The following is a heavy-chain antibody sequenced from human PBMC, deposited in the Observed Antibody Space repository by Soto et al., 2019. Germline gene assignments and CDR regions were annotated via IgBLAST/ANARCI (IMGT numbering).Heavy chain of an antibody. CDR2: ILYDGSKK. V-gene: IGHV3-30*03. J-gene: IGHJ4*02. Sequence: LRLSCVASGFNLNTCGIYWVRQAPGKGLQWVAQILYDGSKKHYADSVRGRFTITRDNSKNAVYLQMDSLRVDDTAMYYCVRDLALMADYWGQGTLVTVSS. CDR3: VRDLALMADY. D-gene: IGHD3-16*01. CDR1: GFNLNTCG.